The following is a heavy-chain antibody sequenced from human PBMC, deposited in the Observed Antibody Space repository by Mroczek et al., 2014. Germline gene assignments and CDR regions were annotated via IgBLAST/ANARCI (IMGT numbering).Heavy chain of an antibody. CDR1: GFTFSSYA. J-gene: IGHJ6*03. D-gene: IGHD2-8*01. Sequence: VQLVQSGGGLVQPGGSLRLSCAASGFTFSSYAMSWVRQAPGKGLEWVSAISGSGGSTYYADSVKGRFTISRDNSKNTLYLQMNSLRAEDTAVYYCAKSGEGGCTNGVCYLYYYYYYMDVWGKGTTVTRLL. V-gene: IGHV3-23*04. CDR3: AKSGEGGCTNGVCYLYYYYYYMDV. CDR2: ISGSGGST.